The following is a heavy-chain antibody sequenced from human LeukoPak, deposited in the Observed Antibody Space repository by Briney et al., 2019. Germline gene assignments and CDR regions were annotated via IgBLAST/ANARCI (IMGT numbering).Heavy chain of an antibody. CDR1: GYTFTGHY. CDR3: ARGFTDFWSGYSIVLDY. J-gene: IGHJ4*02. D-gene: IGHD3-3*01. Sequence: GASVKVSCKASGYTFTGHYMHWVRQAPGQGLEWMGWINPNSGGTNYAQKFQGRVTMTRDTSISTAYMELSRLRSDDTAVYYCARGFTDFWSGYSIVLDYWGQGTLVTVSS. V-gene: IGHV1-2*02. CDR2: INPNSGGT.